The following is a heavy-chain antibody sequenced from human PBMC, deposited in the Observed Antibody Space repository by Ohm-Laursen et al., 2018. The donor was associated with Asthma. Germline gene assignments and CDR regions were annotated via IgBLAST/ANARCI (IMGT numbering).Heavy chain of an antibody. D-gene: IGHD3-22*01. CDR3: AREGYYYDSSGYPPYYYYGMDV. V-gene: IGHV3-11*06. Sequence: SLRLSCSASGFTFSDYYMSWIRQAPGKGLEWVSYISSSSYTNYADSVKGRFTISRDNAKNSLYLQMNSLRAEDTAVYYCAREGYYYDSSGYPPYYYYGMDVWGQGTTVTVSS. CDR2: ISSSSYT. CDR1: GFTFSDYY. J-gene: IGHJ6*02.